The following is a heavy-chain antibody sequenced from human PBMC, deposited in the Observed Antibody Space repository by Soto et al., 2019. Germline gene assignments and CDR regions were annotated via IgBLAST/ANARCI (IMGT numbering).Heavy chain of an antibody. V-gene: IGHV4-31*03. CDR2: IYYSGRN. Sequence: SGTLSLTCTVSGFTFSNGGYCWIWLRQHTGKGLEWIGYIYYSGRNYYNPSLKRRVTISVDTSKSQFALKLSSMTAADTAVYYRARRRSSYDILTAPYYYYGMDVWGQGTTVTVSS. CDR3: ARRRSSYDILTAPYYYYGMDV. J-gene: IGHJ6*02. D-gene: IGHD3-9*01. CDR1: GFTFSNGGYC.